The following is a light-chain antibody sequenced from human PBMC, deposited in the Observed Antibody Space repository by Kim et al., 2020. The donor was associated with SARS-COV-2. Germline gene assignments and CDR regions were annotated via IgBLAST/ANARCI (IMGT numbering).Light chain of an antibody. CDR1: SGHSNYA. CDR2: LNSDGSH. J-gene: IGLJ3*02. CDR3: QTWGTGIWV. V-gene: IGLV4-69*01. Sequence: SVKLTCTLSSGHSNYAIAWHQQQPQKGPRYLMKLNSDGSHNKGDGIPDRFSGSSSGAERYLIISSLQSEDEADYYCQTWGTGIWVFGGGTQLTVL.